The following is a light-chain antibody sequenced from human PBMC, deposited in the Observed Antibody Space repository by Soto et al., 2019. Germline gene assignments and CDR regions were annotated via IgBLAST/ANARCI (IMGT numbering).Light chain of an antibody. CDR1: QRVSSY. Sequence: EIAFTQSPATLSLSPGERATLSCRASQRVSSYLAWYQQHPGQAPRLLTYDASTRATGIPHRISGSRSGTAFTLTTSRLEPQEFADYYCQQRSNRPPLTVGPGTKVDNK. CDR3: QQRSNRPPLT. J-gene: IGKJ3*01. CDR2: DAS. V-gene: IGKV3-11*01.